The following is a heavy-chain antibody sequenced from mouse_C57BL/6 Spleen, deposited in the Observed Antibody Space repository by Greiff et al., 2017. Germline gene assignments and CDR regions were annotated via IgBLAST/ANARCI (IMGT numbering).Heavy chain of an antibody. V-gene: IGHV2-5*01. CDR1: GFSLTSYG. CDR3: AKSGYAMDY. J-gene: IGHJ4*01. Sequence: QVQLQQSGPGLVQPSQSLSITCTAPGFSLTSYGVHWVRQSPGTGLEWLGVIWIGGSTDYNAAFMSRLSITKDNSKSQVFFKMNSLQADDTAIYYCAKSGYAMDYWGQGTSVTVSS. CDR2: IWIGGST.